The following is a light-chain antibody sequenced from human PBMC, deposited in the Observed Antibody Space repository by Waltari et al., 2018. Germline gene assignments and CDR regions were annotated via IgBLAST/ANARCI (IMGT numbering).Light chain of an antibody. CDR1: KSLLFSSNNKNH. Sequence: DIVMTQSPDCLAVPLGERATINCKSNKSLLFSSNNKNHLAWYQQKTGQPPKLLIYWASTRESGVPDRFSGSGSGTDFTLTITSLQTEDVAVYYCQQYYRSPSLTFGGGTKVEIK. J-gene: IGKJ4*01. V-gene: IGKV4-1*01. CDR3: QQYYRSPSLT. CDR2: WAS.